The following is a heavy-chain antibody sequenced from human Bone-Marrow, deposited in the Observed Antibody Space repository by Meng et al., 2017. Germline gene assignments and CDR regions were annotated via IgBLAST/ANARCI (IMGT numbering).Heavy chain of an antibody. CDR3: ARVGYSGSRVTSYYFDY. J-gene: IGHJ4*02. CDR2: IYYSGST. CDR1: GGSISSGGYY. D-gene: IGHD1-26*01. Sequence: QWPRPESGPGLVHPSQTLSLTCTVSGGSISSGGYYWSWIRQHPGKGLEWIGYIYYSGSTYYNPSLKSLVTISVDTSKNQFSLKLSSVTAADTAVYYCARVGYSGSRVTSYYFDYWGQGTLVTVSS. V-gene: IGHV4-31*01.